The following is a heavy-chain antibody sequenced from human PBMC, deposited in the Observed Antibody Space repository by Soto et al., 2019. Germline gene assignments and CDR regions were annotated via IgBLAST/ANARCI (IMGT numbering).Heavy chain of an antibody. J-gene: IGHJ6*02. Sequence: SETLSLTCTVSGGSISSYYWSWIRQPPGRGLEWIGYIYYSGSTNYNPSLKSRVTISVDTSKNQFSLKLSSVTAADTAVYYCARERYYGMDVWGQGTTVTVSS. V-gene: IGHV4-59*01. CDR1: GGSISSYY. CDR2: IYYSGST. CDR3: ARERYYGMDV.